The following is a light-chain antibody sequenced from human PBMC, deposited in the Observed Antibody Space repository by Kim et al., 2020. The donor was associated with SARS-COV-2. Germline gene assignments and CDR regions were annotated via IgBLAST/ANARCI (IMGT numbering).Light chain of an antibody. CDR3: QQTYSAPVT. V-gene: IGKV1-39*01. Sequence: DIQVTQSPSSLSASVGDRVTITCRASQNIATFLNWYQQTPGKAPKLLIYTASTLHSGVPSRFTGSGSGTHFTLTISSLQPEDFATYYCQQTYSAPVTFGEGTKVEIK. J-gene: IGKJ1*01. CDR2: TAS. CDR1: QNIATF.